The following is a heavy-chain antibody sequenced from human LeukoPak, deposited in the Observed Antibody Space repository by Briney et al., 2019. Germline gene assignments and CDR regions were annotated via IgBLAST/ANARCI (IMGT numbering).Heavy chain of an antibody. CDR1: GGSISSSSYY. J-gene: IGHJ4*02. V-gene: IGHV4-39*01. Sequence: SETLSLTCTVSGGSISSSSYYWGWIRQPPGQGLEYIGSIYYSGSTYYNPSLKSRVTMAVDTSKNQFSLKLSSVTAADTAVYYCATIVAAAARGFFDYWVQGTLVTVSS. CDR2: IYYSGST. CDR3: ATIVAAAARGFFDY. D-gene: IGHD6-13*01.